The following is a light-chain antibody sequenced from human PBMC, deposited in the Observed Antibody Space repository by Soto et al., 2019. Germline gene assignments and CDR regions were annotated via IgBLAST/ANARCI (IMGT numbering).Light chain of an antibody. CDR3: QQYYSFGT. CDR1: QTISSW. CDR2: DAS. J-gene: IGKJ1*01. V-gene: IGKV1-5*01. Sequence: DIQITQSPSTLSASVGDRVTITCRASQTISSWLAWYQQKPGKAPKLLIYDASGLESGVPSRFSGSGSGTEFTLTISSLQPDDFATYYCQQYYSFGTFGQGTKVDIK.